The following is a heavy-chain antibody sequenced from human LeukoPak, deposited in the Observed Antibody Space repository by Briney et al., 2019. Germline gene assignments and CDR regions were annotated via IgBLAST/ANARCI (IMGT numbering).Heavy chain of an antibody. V-gene: IGHV3-30*04. D-gene: IGHD6-19*01. CDR1: GFTFSSYA. CDR3: ARAGSHDNSSGWPWYFDL. Sequence: PGRSLRFSCAASGFTFSSYAMHWVRQAPGKGLEWVAVISYDGSNKYYADSVKGRFTISRDNSKNTLYLQMNSLRAEDTAVYYCARAGSHDNSSGWPWYFDLWGRGALVTVSS. CDR2: ISYDGSNK. J-gene: IGHJ2*01.